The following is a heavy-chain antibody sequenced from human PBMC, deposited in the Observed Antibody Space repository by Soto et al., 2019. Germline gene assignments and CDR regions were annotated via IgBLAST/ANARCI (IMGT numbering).Heavy chain of an antibody. Sequence: PSQTLSLTCGISGDSVSSSTAAWNWIRQSPSRGLEWLGRTYYRSKWYNDYSLYVKSRITITPDTPRNQFSLQLNSVTPEDTAVYYCARDSSGWNAGAHDYYYYGMDVWGQGTTVTVSS. V-gene: IGHV6-1*01. CDR1: GDSVSSSTAA. CDR2: TYYRSKWYN. D-gene: IGHD6-19*01. CDR3: ARDSSGWNAGAHDYYYYGMDV. J-gene: IGHJ6*02.